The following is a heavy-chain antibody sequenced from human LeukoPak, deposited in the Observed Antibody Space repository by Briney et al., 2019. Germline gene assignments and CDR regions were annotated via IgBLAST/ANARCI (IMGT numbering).Heavy chain of an antibody. CDR1: GFTFTSYA. CDR2: ISYDGSNK. Sequence: TGGSLRLSCAASGFTFTSYAMHWVRQAPGKGLEWVAVISYDGSNKYYADSVKGRFTISRDNSKNTLYLQMNSLRAEDTAVFYCARARYCSSISCRDAFDIWGQGTMVTVSS. CDR3: ARARYCSSISCRDAFDI. V-gene: IGHV3-30-3*01. J-gene: IGHJ3*02. D-gene: IGHD2-2*01.